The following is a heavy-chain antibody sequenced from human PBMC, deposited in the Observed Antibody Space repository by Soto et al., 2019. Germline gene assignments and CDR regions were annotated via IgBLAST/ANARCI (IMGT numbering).Heavy chain of an antibody. D-gene: IGHD4-17*01. J-gene: IGHJ5*02. CDR3: ARDYGDYPTGWFDP. V-gene: IGHV4-34*01. Sequence: SETLSLTCAVYGGSFSGYYWTWIRQPPGTGLEWIGEINHSGSTNYNPSLKSRVTISVDTSKNQFSPKLSSVTAADTAVYYCARDYGDYPTGWFDPWGQGTLVTVPS. CDR1: GGSFSGYY. CDR2: INHSGST.